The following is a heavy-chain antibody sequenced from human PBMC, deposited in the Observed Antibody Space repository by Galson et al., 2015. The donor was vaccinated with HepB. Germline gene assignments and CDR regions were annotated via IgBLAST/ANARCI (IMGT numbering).Heavy chain of an antibody. Sequence: SVKVSCKASGFTFTSSAVQWVRQARGQRLEWIGWIVVGNGNTNYAQKFQERVTITRDMSTSTAYMELSSLRSEDTAVYYCAAGSTYYYDSSGYYYPDAFDIWGQGTMVTVSS. V-gene: IGHV1-58*01. D-gene: IGHD3-22*01. CDR3: AAGSTYYYDSSGYYYPDAFDI. CDR1: GFTFTSSA. J-gene: IGHJ3*02. CDR2: IVVGNGNT.